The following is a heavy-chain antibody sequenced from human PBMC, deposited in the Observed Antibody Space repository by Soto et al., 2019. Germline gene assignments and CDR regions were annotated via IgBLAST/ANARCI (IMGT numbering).Heavy chain of an antibody. CDR1: GFTFSSYS. J-gene: IGHJ4*02. Sequence: GGSLRLYCAASGFTFSSYSMNWVRQAPGKGLEWVSAISGSGGSTYYADSVKGRFTISRDNSKNTLYLQMNSLRAEDTAVYYCAKPLYSGSFPYDYWGQGTLVTVSS. CDR3: AKPLYSGSFPYDY. CDR2: ISGSGGST. V-gene: IGHV3-23*01. D-gene: IGHD1-26*01.